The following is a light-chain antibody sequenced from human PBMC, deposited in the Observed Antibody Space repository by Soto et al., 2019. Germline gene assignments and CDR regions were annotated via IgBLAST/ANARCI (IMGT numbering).Light chain of an antibody. J-gene: IGLJ1*01. Sequence: QSALTQPASVSGSPGQSITISCTGSSSDVGGYNYVSWYQRHPGKAPKLMIYEVSNRPSGVSNRFSGSKSGNTASLTISWLQAEDEADYYCSSYTSSSTRVFGTGTKLTVL. CDR2: EVS. CDR1: SSDVGGYNY. CDR3: SSYTSSSTRV. V-gene: IGLV2-14*01.